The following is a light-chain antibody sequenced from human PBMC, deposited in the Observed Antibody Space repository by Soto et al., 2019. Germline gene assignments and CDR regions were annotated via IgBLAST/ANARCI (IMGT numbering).Light chain of an antibody. CDR1: SSDVGDYDY. CDR2: DVS. Sequence: QSALTQPASVSGSPGQSITISCTGSSSDVGDYDYVSWYQQYPGKAPKLMIYDVSNRPSGVSNRFSGSKSGNTASLTISGLQGKDEADYYCTSYTVSSPVVFGGGTKLTVL. V-gene: IGLV2-14*03. J-gene: IGLJ2*01. CDR3: TSYTVSSPVV.